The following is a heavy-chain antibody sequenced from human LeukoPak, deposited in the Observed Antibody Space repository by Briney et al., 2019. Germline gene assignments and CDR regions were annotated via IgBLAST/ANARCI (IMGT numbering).Heavy chain of an antibody. D-gene: IGHD6-19*01. J-gene: IGHJ6*02. Sequence: SETLSLTCTVSGGSISSGTYYWGWIRQPPGKGLEWIGTIYYSGSTYYNPSLKSRVTISVDKSKNQFSLKLSSVTAADTAVYYCARDVRIAVAGTVYYYGMDVWGQGTTVTVSS. CDR2: IYYSGST. V-gene: IGHV4-39*07. CDR1: GGSISSGTYY. CDR3: ARDVRIAVAGTVYYYGMDV.